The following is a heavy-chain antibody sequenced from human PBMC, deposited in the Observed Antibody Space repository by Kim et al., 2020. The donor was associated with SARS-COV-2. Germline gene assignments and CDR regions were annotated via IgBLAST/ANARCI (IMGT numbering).Heavy chain of an antibody. CDR2: T. Sequence: TYDTPSLKSRVTISVDTAKNQVSLKLSSVTAADTAVYYCARHRPFGESFRWGQGTLVTVSS. V-gene: IGHV4-39*01. CDR3: ARHRPFGESFR. J-gene: IGHJ4*02. D-gene: IGHD3-10*01.